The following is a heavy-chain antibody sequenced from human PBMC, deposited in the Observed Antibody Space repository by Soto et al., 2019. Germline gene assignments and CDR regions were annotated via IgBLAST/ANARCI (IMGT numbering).Heavy chain of an antibody. J-gene: IGHJ4*02. CDR2: IDYSGNT. CDR3: ARDIRGYSRAFDY. Sequence: PSETLSLTCTVSGDSVSSRSYYWTWVRQPPGKGLEWIGYIDYSGNTYYDPSLQSRVTRSLDTSKNQFSLKLTSVTAADPAFYYCARDIRGYSRAFDYWGQGIMVTVSS. CDR1: GDSVSSRSYY. V-gene: IGHV4-61*01. D-gene: IGHD5-18*01.